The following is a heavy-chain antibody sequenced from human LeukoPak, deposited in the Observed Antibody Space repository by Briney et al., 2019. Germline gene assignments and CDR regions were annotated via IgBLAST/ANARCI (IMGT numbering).Heavy chain of an antibody. CDR1: VGSISSGNW. CDR2: IYHNGTS. J-gene: IGHJ6*02. Sequence: PSETLSLTCAVSVGSISSGNWWSWVRQPPGKGLEWIGEIYHNGTSNNNPSLKSRVTISADTFKNHFSLKLTSVTAADTAVYYCATAPILRGEGGEHYKYGMDVWGQGTTVIVSS. V-gene: IGHV4-4*02. CDR3: ATAPILRGEGGEHYKYGMDV. D-gene: IGHD2-2*02.